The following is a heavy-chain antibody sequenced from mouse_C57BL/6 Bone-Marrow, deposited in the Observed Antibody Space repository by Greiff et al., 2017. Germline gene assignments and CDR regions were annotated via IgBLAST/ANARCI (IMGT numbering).Heavy chain of an antibody. D-gene: IGHD1-1*01. V-gene: IGHV1-59*01. J-gene: IGHJ3*01. CDR1: GYTFTSYW. CDR3: ARWGTTVPFAY. Sequence: VQLQQPGAELVRPGTSVKLSCKASGYTFTSYWMHWVKPRPGQGLEWIGVIDPSDSYTTYNQQFKGKATLTVDTSTSTAYMHLSSLTSEASAVYYRARWGTTVPFAYWGQGTLVTVSA. CDR2: IDPSDSYT.